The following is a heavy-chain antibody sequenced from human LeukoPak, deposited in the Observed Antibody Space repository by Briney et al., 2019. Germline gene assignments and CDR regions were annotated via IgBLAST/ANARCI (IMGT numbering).Heavy chain of an antibody. J-gene: IGHJ4*02. V-gene: IGHV3-23*01. CDR3: AKSDGGYYYGSGSYYNFDY. Sequence: GGSLRLSCAASGFTFSSYAMSWVRQAPGKGLEWVSAISGSGGSTYYADSVKGRFTISRDNSKNTLYLQMNSLRAEDTAVYYCAKSDGGYYYGSGSYYNFDYWGQGTLVTVPS. D-gene: IGHD3-10*01. CDR2: ISGSGGST. CDR1: GFTFSSYA.